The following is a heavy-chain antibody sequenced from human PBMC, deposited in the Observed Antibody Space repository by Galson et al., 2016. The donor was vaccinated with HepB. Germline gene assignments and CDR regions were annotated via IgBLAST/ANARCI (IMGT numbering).Heavy chain of an antibody. J-gene: IGHJ4*02. CDR2: TYYKSNWYY. D-gene: IGHD1-26*01. CDR3: TGSSPFNTGTFDF. V-gene: IGHV6-1*01. Sequence: CAISGDSVSSNSANWHWIRQSPSRGLEWLGRTYYKSNWYYDYAVSVKSRITINPDTSKNQFSLQLNSVTPEDTAVYYCTGSSPFNTGTFDFWGQGTLVTVSS. CDR1: GDSVSSNSAN.